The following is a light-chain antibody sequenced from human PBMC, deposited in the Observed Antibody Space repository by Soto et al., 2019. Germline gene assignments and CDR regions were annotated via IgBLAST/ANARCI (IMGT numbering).Light chain of an antibody. CDR1: QSVNNW. CDR3: QQYSTYLT. Sequence: DLQMTQSPSTVSASVGDTVSTKCRASQSVNNWLAWYQLQPGKAPKLLIYDASTLGSGVPSRFSGSGSGTEFTLTIRRLQPDDFATYFCQQYSTYLTFGQGTKVDIK. V-gene: IGKV1-5*01. J-gene: IGKJ1*01. CDR2: DAS.